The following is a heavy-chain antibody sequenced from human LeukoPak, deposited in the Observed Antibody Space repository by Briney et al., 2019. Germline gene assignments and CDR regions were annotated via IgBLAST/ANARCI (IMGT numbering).Heavy chain of an antibody. Sequence: PGGALRLSCAASGFTFDDYAMHWVRQAPGEGLEWVSLISGDGGIAYYADSVKGRFTISTDNSKNYRYLQMNSLRAEDTALYYCAKDGLAIPKGGIEAYYYYYYMDVWGKGTTVTVSS. D-gene: IGHD3/OR15-3a*01. CDR3: AKDGLAIPKGGIEAYYYYYYMDV. J-gene: IGHJ6*03. CDR2: ISGDGGIA. CDR1: GFTFDDYA. V-gene: IGHV3-43*02.